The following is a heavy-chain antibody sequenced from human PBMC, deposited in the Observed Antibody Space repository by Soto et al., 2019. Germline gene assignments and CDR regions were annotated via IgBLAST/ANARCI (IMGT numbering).Heavy chain of an antibody. CDR1: GFTFSNAW. D-gene: IGHD2-15*01. CDR2: IKSKADGGTA. Sequence: LSCAVSGFTFSNAWMSWVRQAPGKGLEWVGRIKSKADGGTADYPAPVKGRFTISRDDSENTLYLQMNSLKTEDTAVYYCTTVTVVDVHSDHWGQGTLVTVSS. V-gene: IGHV3-15*01. J-gene: IGHJ4*02. CDR3: TTVTVVDVHSDH.